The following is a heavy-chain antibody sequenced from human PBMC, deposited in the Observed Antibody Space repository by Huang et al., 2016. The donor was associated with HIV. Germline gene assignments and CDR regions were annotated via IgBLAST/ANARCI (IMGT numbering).Heavy chain of an antibody. CDR3: ARGVMATVRDNWFDP. CDR2: INRSGST. J-gene: IGHJ5*02. V-gene: IGHV4-34*01. CDR1: GGSFSGYF. Sequence: QVQLQQWGAGLLKPSETLSLTCAVYGGSFSGYFWTWIRQPPGKGLEGSGEINRSGSTNYNPALRRRVTISGDPAKNQFSLKLSSVTAADTAVYYCARGVMATVRDNWFDPWGQGTLVTVSS. D-gene: IGHD2-21*01.